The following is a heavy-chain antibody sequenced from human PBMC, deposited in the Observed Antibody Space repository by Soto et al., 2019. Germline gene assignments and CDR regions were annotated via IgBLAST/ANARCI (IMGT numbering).Heavy chain of an antibody. J-gene: IGHJ6*02. CDR3: ARGRRWLFGHYYYGMDV. CDR1: GGSFSGYY. CDR2: INHSGST. Sequence: PSETLSLTCAVYGGSFSGYYWSWIRQPPGKGLEWIGEINHSGSTNYNPSLKSRVTISVDTSKNQFSLKLSSVTAADTAVYYCARGRRWLFGHYYYGMDVWGQGTTVTVSS. D-gene: IGHD3-22*01. V-gene: IGHV4-34*01.